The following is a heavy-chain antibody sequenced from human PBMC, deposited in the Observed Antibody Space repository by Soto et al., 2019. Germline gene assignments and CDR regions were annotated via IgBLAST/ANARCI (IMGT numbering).Heavy chain of an antibody. CDR3: AKSPYSSGYPHY. CDR2: ISGSGGST. CDR1: GFTFSSYA. V-gene: IGHV3-23*01. J-gene: IGHJ4*02. Sequence: LRLSCAASGFTFSSYAMSWVRQAPGKGLGWVSAISGSGGSTYYADSVKGRFTISRDNSKNTLYLQMNSLRAEDTAVYYCAKSPYSSGYPHYWGQGTLVTVSS. D-gene: IGHD3-22*01.